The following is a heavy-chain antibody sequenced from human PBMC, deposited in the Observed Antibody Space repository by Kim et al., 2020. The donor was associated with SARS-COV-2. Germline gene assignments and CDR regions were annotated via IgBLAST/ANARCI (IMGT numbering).Heavy chain of an antibody. J-gene: IGHJ4*01. CDR3: AKGRSGTSTSCYNY. Sequence: AASVGGRFTISRENPKKAVYLQMNSLRAEDTAKYYCAKGRSGTSTSCYNYWGQGTLVSVSS. D-gene: IGHD2-2*01. V-gene: IGHV3-23*01.